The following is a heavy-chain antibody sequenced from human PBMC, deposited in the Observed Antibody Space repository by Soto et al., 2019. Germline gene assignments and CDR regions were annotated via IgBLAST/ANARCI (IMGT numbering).Heavy chain of an antibody. CDR3: ARDSWDFIVGATDDFDI. Sequence: ASVKVSCKASGYTFTSYGISWLRQAPGQWLEWMGWFSAYNGNTNYSQKLQGRVTMTTNTSTSTAYMELRSLRSDDAAVYCCARDSWDFIVGATDDFDIWGQGTVVTVSS. D-gene: IGHD1-26*01. CDR2: FSAYNGNT. V-gene: IGHV1-18*01. J-gene: IGHJ3*02. CDR1: GYTFTSYG.